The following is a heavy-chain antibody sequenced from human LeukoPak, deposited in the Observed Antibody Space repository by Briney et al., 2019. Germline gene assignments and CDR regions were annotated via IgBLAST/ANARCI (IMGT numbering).Heavy chain of an antibody. J-gene: IGHJ4*02. Sequence: GGSLRLSCAASGFTFSNAWMSWVRQAPGKGLEWVGRIKSKTDGGTTDCAAPVKGRFTISRDNAKNSLYLQMNSLRAEDTAVYYCARVYYYDSSGYLDYWGQGTLVTVSS. CDR1: GFTFSNAW. CDR2: IKSKTDGGTT. CDR3: ARVYYYDSSGYLDY. D-gene: IGHD3-22*01. V-gene: IGHV3-15*01.